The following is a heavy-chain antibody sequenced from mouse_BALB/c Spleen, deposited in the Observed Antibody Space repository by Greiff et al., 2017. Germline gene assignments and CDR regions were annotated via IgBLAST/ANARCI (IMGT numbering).Heavy chain of an antibody. J-gene: IGHJ2*01. CDR3: ARHTTMITAYYFDY. CDR2: ISSGGSYT. D-gene: IGHD2-4*01. CDR1: GFTFSSYG. V-gene: IGHV5-6*03. Sequence: EVKLMESGGGLVQPGGSLKLSCAASGFTFSSYGMSWVRQTPDKRLEWVATISSGGSYTYYPDSVKGRFTISRDNAKNTLYLQMSSLKSEDTAMYYCARHTTMITAYYFDYWGQGTTLTVSS.